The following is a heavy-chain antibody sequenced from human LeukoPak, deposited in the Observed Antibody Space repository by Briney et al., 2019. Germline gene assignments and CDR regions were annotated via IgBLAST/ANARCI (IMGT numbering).Heavy chain of an antibody. CDR2: IGPDGRTT. D-gene: IGHD6-25*01. CDR3: ARDSGWYFDL. J-gene: IGHJ2*01. V-gene: IGHV3-74*03. Sequence: GGSLRLSCAASGFTLSNYWMHWVRQTPGKGLMWVSRIGPDGRTTTYADSVKGRFTISRDNDKNSLYLQMNSLRAEDTAVYYCARDSGWYFDLWGRGTLVTVSS. CDR1: GFTLSNYW.